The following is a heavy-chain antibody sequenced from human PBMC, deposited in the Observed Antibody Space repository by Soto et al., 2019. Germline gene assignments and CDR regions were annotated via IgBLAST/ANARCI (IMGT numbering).Heavy chain of an antibody. J-gene: IGHJ3*02. Sequence: GESLNISCKGSGYSFTSYWIGWVRQMPGKGLGWMGIIYPGDSDTRYSPSFQGQVTISADKSIGTAYLQWSSLKASDTAMYYCARHPSTYYYDSSENNDAFDIWGQGTMVTVSS. CDR1: GYSFTSYW. V-gene: IGHV5-51*01. D-gene: IGHD3-22*01. CDR3: ARHPSTYYYDSSENNDAFDI. CDR2: IYPGDSDT.